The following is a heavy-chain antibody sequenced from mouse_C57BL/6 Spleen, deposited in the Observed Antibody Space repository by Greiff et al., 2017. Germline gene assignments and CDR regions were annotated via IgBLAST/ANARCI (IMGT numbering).Heavy chain of an antibody. J-gene: IGHJ2*01. CDR2: INPSSGYT. CDR1: GYTFTSYW. V-gene: IGHV1-7*01. Sequence: QVQLKESGAELAKPGASVKLSCKASGYTFTSYWMHWVKQRPGQGLEWIGYINPSSGYTKYNQKFKDKATLTADKSSSTAYMQLSSLTSEDSAVYYCGGFSDYYVSSYDFDYWGQGTTLTVSS. D-gene: IGHD1-1*01. CDR3: GGFSDYYVSSYDFDY.